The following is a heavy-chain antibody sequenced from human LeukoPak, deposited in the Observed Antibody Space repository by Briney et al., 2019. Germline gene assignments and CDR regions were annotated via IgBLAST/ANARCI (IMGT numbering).Heavy chain of an antibody. CDR1: GFTFTTYG. D-gene: IGHD3-22*01. CDR3: AKGSASSGYPRDY. J-gene: IGHJ4*02. CDR2: ISSSGGNT. V-gene: IGHV3-23*01. Sequence: GGSLRLSCAASGFTFTTYGMSWVRQAPGKGLEWLSGISSSGGNTYYADSVKGRFTISRDNSKSTLYLQMNSLRVEDTAVYYCAKGSASSGYPRDYWGQGTLVTVSS.